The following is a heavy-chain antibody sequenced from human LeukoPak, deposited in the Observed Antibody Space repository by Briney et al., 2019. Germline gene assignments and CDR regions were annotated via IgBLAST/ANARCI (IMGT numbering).Heavy chain of an antibody. CDR2: ISTSGVST. J-gene: IGHJ4*02. V-gene: IGHV3-23*01. Sequence: PGGSLRLSCAASGFTFSSYAMSWVRQAPGKGLEWVSAISTSGVSTHYADSVKGRFTISIDNSKNTLYLQMNSLRAEDTAVYYCARGRQLVDYFDYWGQGTLVTVSS. CDR1: GFTFSSYA. CDR3: ARGRQLVDYFDY. D-gene: IGHD6-6*01.